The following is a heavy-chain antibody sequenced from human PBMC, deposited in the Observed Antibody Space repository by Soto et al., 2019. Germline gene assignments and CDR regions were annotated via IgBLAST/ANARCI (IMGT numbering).Heavy chain of an antibody. CDR2: ISSSSSTI. J-gene: IGHJ5*02. CDR1: GFTFSSYS. D-gene: IGHD3-22*01. CDR3: AREPPYDSSGYPPYNWFDP. Sequence: GGSLRLSCAASGFTFSSYSMNWVRQAPGKGLEWVSYISSSSSTIYYADSVKGRFTISRDNAKNSLYLQMNSLRDEDTAVYYCAREPPYDSSGYPPYNWFDPWGQGTLVTVSS. V-gene: IGHV3-48*02.